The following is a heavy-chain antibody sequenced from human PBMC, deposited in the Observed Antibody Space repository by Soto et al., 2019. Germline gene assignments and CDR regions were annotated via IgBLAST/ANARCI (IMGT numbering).Heavy chain of an antibody. CDR1: GGSISSYY. CDR2: IYYSGST. J-gene: IGHJ4*02. Sequence: SETLSLTCTVSGGSISSYYWSWIRQPPGKGLEWIGYIYYSGSTNYNPSLKSRVTISVDTSKNQFSLKLSSVTAADTAVYYCARARVGYCSGGSCYSEFSYWGQGTLVTVSS. D-gene: IGHD2-15*01. V-gene: IGHV4-59*01. CDR3: ARARVGYCSGGSCYSEFSY.